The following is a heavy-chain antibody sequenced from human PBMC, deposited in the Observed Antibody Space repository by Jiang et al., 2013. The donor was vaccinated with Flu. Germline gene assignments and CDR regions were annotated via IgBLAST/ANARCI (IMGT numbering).Heavy chain of an antibody. V-gene: IGHV1-2*02. CDR2: INPNSGGT. CDR3: AKTWELRRIDAFDI. D-gene: IGHD1-26*01. CDR1: GYTFTGYY. J-gene: IGHJ3*02. Sequence: GAEVKKPGASVKVSCKASGYTFTGYYMHWVRQAPGQGLEWMGWINPNSGGTNYAQKFQGRVTMTRDTSISTAYMELSRLRSDDTAVYYCAKTWELRRIDAFDISGPRDNGHRLF.